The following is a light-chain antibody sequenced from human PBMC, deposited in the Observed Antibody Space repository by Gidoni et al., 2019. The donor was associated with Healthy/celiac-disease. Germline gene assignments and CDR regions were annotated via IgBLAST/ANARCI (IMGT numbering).Light chain of an antibody. CDR1: QGISSY. J-gene: IGKJ4*01. V-gene: IGKV1-9*01. Sequence: SQLTQSPSSLSASVGDRVTITCRASQGISSYLAWYQQKPGKAPSRFSGSGSGTDFPLTISSLQPEDFATYYCQQLNSYPPLTFGGGTKVEIK. CDR3: QQLNSYPPLT.